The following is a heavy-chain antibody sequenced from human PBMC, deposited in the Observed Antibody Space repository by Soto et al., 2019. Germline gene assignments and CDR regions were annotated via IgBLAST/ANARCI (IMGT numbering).Heavy chain of an antibody. CDR3: PRDRITTRRDAFEL. V-gene: IGHV1-69*08. Sequence: QVQLVQSGAEVRKPGSSVKVSCKAPGGTFSTYIISWVRQSPGQGLEWLGRIIPIPDITNYAQKFQGRVTDTADRSTRTAYPELTSWKSEDTAVYYCPRDRITTRRDAFELWGQGTMVTVSS. CDR1: GGTFSTYI. J-gene: IGHJ3*01. D-gene: IGHD3-3*01. CDR2: IIPIPDIT.